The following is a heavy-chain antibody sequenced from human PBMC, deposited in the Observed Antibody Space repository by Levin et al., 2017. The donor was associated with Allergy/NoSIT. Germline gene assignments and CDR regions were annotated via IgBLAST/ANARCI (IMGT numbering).Heavy chain of an antibody. CDR1: GGSISSGGYS. CDR3: ARGSGGYQPQKQLFGNWFDP. J-gene: IGHJ5*02. Sequence: KSSETLSLTCAVSGGSISSGGYSWSWIRQPPGKGLEWIGYIYHSGSTYYNPSLKSRVTISVDRSKNQFSLKLSSVTAADTAVYYCARGSGGYQPQKQLFGNWFDPWGQGTLVTVSS. D-gene: IGHD3-3*01. CDR2: IYHSGST. V-gene: IGHV4-30-2*01.